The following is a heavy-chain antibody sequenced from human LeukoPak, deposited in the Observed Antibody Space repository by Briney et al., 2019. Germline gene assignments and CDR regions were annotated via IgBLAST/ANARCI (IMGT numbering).Heavy chain of an antibody. Sequence: GGSLRLSCAASGFTFSSYGMNWVRQAPGKGLEWVSAISGSGGITYYADSVKGRFTISRDNSKNTVYLQMNSLKTEDTAVYYCTTVIPAAIMGDAFDIWGQGTMVTVSS. J-gene: IGHJ3*02. CDR2: ISGSGGIT. CDR3: TTVIPAAIMGDAFDI. D-gene: IGHD2-2*02. V-gene: IGHV3-23*01. CDR1: GFTFSSYG.